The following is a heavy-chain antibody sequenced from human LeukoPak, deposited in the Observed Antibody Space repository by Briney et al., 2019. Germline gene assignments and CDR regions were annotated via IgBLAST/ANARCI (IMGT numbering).Heavy chain of an antibody. CDR1: GFTFSSYA. CDR2: ISGSGGST. Sequence: GGSLRLSCAASGFTFSSYAMSWVRQAPGKGLEWVSAISGSGGSTYYADSVKGRFTISRDNFKNTLYLQMNSLRAEDTAVYYCAKDAESGYCSSTSCPGGLNWFDPWGQGTLVTVSS. D-gene: IGHD2-2*01. CDR3: AKDAESGYCSSTSCPGGLNWFDP. V-gene: IGHV3-23*01. J-gene: IGHJ5*02.